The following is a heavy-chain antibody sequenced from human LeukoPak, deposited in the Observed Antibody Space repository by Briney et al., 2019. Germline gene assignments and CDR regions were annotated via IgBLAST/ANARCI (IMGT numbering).Heavy chain of an antibody. Sequence: GGSLRLSCAASGFTFSSYAMSWVRQAPGKGLEWVSAISGSGGSTYYADSVKGRFTISRDNSKNTLYLQMNSLRAEDTAVYYCAKDLIVGATKGNWFDPWGKGTLVTVSS. V-gene: IGHV3-23*01. J-gene: IGHJ5*02. D-gene: IGHD1-26*01. CDR1: GFTFSSYA. CDR2: ISGSGGST. CDR3: AKDLIVGATKGNWFDP.